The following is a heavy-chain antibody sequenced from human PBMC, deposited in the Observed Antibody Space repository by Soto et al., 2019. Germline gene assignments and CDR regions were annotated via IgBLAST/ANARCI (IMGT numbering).Heavy chain of an antibody. D-gene: IGHD5-12*01. CDR3: AKGLILDGYDRPPDLYFDY. Sequence: GGSLRLSCAASGFTFSSYAMSWVRQAPGKGLEWVSAISGSGGSTYYADSVKGRFTISRDNSKNTLYLQMNSLRAEDTAVYYCAKGLILDGYDRPPDLYFDYWGQGTLVTVSS. J-gene: IGHJ4*02. CDR2: ISGSGGST. V-gene: IGHV3-23*01. CDR1: GFTFSSYA.